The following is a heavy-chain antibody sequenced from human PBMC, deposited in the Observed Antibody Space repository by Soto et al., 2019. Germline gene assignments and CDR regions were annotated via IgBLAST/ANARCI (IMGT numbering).Heavy chain of an antibody. CDR1: GYTFTGYY. V-gene: IGHV1-2*04. CDR3: ASSGMVATRDTGVGYSYYYGMDV. D-gene: IGHD5-12*01. Sequence: ASVKVSCKASGYTFTGYYMHWVRQAPGQGLEWMGWINPNSGGTNYAQKFQGWVTMTRDTSISTAYMELSRLRSDDTAVYYCASSGMVATRDTGVGYSYYYGMDVWGQGTTVTVSS. J-gene: IGHJ6*02. CDR2: INPNSGGT.